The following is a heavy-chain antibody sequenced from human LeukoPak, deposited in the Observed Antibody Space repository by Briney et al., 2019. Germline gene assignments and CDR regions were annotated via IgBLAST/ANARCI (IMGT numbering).Heavy chain of an antibody. V-gene: IGHV3-30*02. CDR3: AKDRDDYGNDC. J-gene: IGHJ4*02. CDR1: GFSFSDFG. D-gene: IGHD4-11*01. CDR2: IRSDGSST. Sequence: PGGSLRLSCAASGFSFSDFGMHWIRQAPGKGLEWVTLIRSDGSSTYYADSVKGRFTIPRDTSKNTLYLQMNSLRVEDTAVYYCAKDRDDYGNDCWGQGILVTVST.